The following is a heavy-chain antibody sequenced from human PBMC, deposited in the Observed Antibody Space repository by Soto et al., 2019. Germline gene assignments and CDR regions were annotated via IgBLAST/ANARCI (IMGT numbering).Heavy chain of an antibody. Sequence: QVQLVESGGGVVQPGRSLRLSCAASGFTFSSYGMHWVRQAPGKGLEWVAVIWYDGSNKYYADSVKGRFTISRDNSKNTLYLQMNSLREEDTAVYYCARESPSSQWLPTRYFDYWGQGTLVTVSA. CDR2: IWYDGSNK. D-gene: IGHD6-19*01. CDR1: GFTFSSYG. CDR3: ARESPSSQWLPTRYFDY. V-gene: IGHV3-33*01. J-gene: IGHJ4*02.